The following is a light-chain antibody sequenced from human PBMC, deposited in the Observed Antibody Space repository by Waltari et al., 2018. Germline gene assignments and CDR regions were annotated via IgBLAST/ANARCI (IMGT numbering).Light chain of an antibody. V-gene: IGLV2-14*03. CDR1: SNDVGAYNY. CDR3: SSYTTDSTYV. J-gene: IGLJ1*01. CDR2: DVT. Sequence: QSALTQPASVSGSPGQSITVSSTGTSNDVGAYNYVSWYQQHPGKVPKLMIYDVTKRPSGISYRFSGSKSGNTASLTISGLQAEDEADYYCSSYTTDSTYVFGTGTKVTVL.